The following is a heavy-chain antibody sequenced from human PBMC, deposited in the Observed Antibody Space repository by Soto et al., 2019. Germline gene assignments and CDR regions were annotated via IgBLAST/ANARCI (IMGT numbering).Heavy chain of an antibody. CDR2: IIPVFRAP. CDR1: GGTFSTYA. D-gene: IGHD2-2*01. V-gene: IGHV1-69*12. CDR3: ERNKDRRRVGGNYRYVTDL. Sequence: QVQLVQSGSEVKKPGSSVKVSCKVSGGTFSTYAISWVRQAPGHGLEWMGGIIPVFRAPDYAQKFQGRVTITADESAGAGFMEPTGLTSEDRGVYYCERNKDRRRVGGNYRYVTDLWGQGTTVTVS. J-gene: IGHJ6*02.